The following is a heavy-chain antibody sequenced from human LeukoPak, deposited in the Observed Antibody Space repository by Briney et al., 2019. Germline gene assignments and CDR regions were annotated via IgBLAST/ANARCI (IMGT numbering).Heavy chain of an antibody. V-gene: IGHV3-23*01. D-gene: IGHD1-14*01. CDR3: AKDCRYRYYYGRVV. J-gene: IGHJ6*02. Sequence: GGSLRLSCAASGFTFSSYAMNWVRQAPGKGLEWVSGISGNGGGTSYADSVKGRFTISRDSSKNTLYLQMNSLRAEDTGVYYCAKDCRYRYYYGRVVWGQGTTVTVSS. CDR1: GFTFSSYA. CDR2: ISGNGGGT.